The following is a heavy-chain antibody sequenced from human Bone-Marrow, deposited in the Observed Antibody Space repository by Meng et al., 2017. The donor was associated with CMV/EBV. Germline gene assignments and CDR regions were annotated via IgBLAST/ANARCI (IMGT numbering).Heavy chain of an antibody. D-gene: IGHD2-21*01. J-gene: IGHJ4*02. V-gene: IGHV2-5*02. CDR1: GFSLSTSGAA. CDR2: LYWDGDE. Sequence: QITLKESGPTLVKPTQTLTLTCTFSGFSLSTSGAALGWLRQPPGKALECLALLYWDGDERYSPSLKNRLTITKDTSKNQVVLTMTNMDPMDTATYYCVHRRTSTSAYSDWGQGTLVTVSS. CDR3: VHRRTSTSAYSD.